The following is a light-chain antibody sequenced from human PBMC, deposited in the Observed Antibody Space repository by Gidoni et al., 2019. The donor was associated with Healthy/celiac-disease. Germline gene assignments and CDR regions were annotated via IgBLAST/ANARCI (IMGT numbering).Light chain of an antibody. J-gene: IGKJ4*01. Sequence: DIQMTQSPSSLSASVGDRVTITCRASQSISSYVNWYQQKPGKAPKLLIYAASNVQSGVPSRFSGSGSGTDFTLTISRLQPEDFATYYWQQSYSTLTFXGXTKVEIK. CDR3: QQSYSTLT. V-gene: IGKV1-39*01. CDR1: QSISSY. CDR2: AAS.